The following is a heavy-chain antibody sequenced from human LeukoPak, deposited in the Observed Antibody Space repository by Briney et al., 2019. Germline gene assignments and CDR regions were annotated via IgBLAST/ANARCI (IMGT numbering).Heavy chain of an antibody. J-gene: IGHJ4*02. CDR1: GGSLSGYY. D-gene: IGHD3-22*01. V-gene: IGHV4-4*07. CDR3: ARSNLGSYDQSGYYHY. CDR2: IYISRNT. Sequence: PSETLSLTCTVSGGSLSGYYWNWIRQPAGKGLEWIGRIYISRNTWYKPSLQSRVTMSVDTSKNQFSLKMSSLTAADTAVYYCARSNLGSYDQSGYYHYWGQGTRVTASS.